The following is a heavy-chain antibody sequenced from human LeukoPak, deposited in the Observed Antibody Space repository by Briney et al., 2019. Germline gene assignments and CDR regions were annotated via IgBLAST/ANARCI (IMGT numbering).Heavy chain of an antibody. CDR2: SRNKAKSYST. Sequence: PGGSLRLSCAASGFIFSDHYMDWVRQAPGKGLEWVARSRNKAKSYSTVYAASVQGRFTISRDESKNSLYLQMNSLITEDTAVYFCARGFHSFDIWGQGTMVTVSS. V-gene: IGHV3-72*01. CDR3: ARGFHSFDI. J-gene: IGHJ3*02. CDR1: GFIFSDHY.